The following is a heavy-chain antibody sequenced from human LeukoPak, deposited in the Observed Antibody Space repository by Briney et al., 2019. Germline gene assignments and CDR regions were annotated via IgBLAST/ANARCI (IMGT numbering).Heavy chain of an antibody. V-gene: IGHV4-34*01. D-gene: IGHD3-10*01. CDR1: GGSFSGYY. Sequence: SETLSLTCAVYGGSFSGYYWSWIRQPPGKGLEWIGEINHSGSTNYNPSLKSRVTISVDTSKNQFSLKLSSVTAADTAVYYCARGAAHGSGSPDYWGQGTLVTVSS. CDR2: INHSGST. J-gene: IGHJ4*02. CDR3: ARGAAHGSGSPDY.